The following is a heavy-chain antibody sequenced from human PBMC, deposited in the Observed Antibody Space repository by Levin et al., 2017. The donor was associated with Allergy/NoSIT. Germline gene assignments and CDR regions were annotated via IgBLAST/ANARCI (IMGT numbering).Heavy chain of an antibody. CDR2: IGTAGDT. Sequence: GGSLRLSCAASGFTFSSYDMHWVRQATGKGLEWVSAIGTAGDTYYPGSVKGRFTISRENAKNSLYLQMNSLRAGDTAVYYCARDRFGRSYAFDIWGQGTMVTVSS. CDR1: GFTFSSYD. V-gene: IGHV3-13*01. CDR3: ARDRFGRSYAFDI. D-gene: IGHD1-26*01. J-gene: IGHJ3*02.